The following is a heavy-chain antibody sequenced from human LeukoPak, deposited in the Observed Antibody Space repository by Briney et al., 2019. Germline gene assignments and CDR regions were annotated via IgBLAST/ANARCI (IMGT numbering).Heavy chain of an antibody. Sequence: PGGSLRLSCAVSGFTFSTYYMSWVRQGPGKGLEWVAKIKQDGSEQYYVDSVKGRFTISRDNAKNSLYLQMNSLRAEDTAVYYCARGGYYDSSGRNFDYWGQGTLVTVSS. CDR1: GFTFSTYY. J-gene: IGHJ4*02. CDR3: ARGGYYDSSGRNFDY. CDR2: IKQDGSEQ. V-gene: IGHV3-7*05. D-gene: IGHD3-22*01.